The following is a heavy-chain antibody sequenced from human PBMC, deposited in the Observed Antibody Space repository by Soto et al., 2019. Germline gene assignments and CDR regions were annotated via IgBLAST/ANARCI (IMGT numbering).Heavy chain of an antibody. Sequence: ASVKVSCKASGGTFSSYAISWVRQAPGQGLEWMGGIIPIFDTANYAQKFQGRVTITADESTSTAYMELSRLRSDDTAVYYCARVGNFGESYYYYGMDVWGQGTTVTVSS. J-gene: IGHJ6*02. D-gene: IGHD3-10*01. CDR2: IIPIFDTA. CDR1: GGTFSSYA. CDR3: ARVGNFGESYYYYGMDV. V-gene: IGHV1-69*13.